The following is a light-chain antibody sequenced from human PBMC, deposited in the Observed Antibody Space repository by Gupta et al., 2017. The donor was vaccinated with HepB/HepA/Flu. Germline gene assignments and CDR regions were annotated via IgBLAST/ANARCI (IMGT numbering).Light chain of an antibody. CDR3: QAWDSTTVI. CDR2: EDN. Sequence: SVXXXQTAXXPCSGSKLGNNYVCWYQQKPGQSPVLVIFEDNKRPSGIPERFSGSNSRNTATLTISGTQTIDEADYYCQAWDSTTVIFGGGTRLSVL. J-gene: IGLJ2*01. CDR1: KLGNNY. V-gene: IGLV3-1*01.